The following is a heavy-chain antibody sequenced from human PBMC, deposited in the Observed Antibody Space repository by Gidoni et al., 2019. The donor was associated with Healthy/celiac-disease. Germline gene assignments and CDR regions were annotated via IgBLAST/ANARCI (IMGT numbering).Heavy chain of an antibody. V-gene: IGHV3-23*01. Sequence: EVQMLESGGGLVQPGGSLRLSCAASGFTFSSYAMSWVRQAPGKGLEWGSAISGSGGSTYYADSVKGRFTISRDNSKNTLYLQMNSLRAEDTAVYYCAKVKWLRFYRVSTEFDYWGQGTLVTVSS. J-gene: IGHJ4*02. CDR2: ISGSGGST. CDR3: AKVKWLRFYRVSTEFDY. CDR1: GFTFSSYA. D-gene: IGHD5-12*01.